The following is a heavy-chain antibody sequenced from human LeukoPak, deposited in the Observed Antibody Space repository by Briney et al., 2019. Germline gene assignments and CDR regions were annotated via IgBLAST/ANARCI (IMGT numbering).Heavy chain of an antibody. CDR3: AREGSDFWSGYSKGYFDY. CDR2: IGSSVSTR. CDR1: GFTFSSYS. Sequence: PTGGSLRLSCAVSGFTFSSYSMNWVRRAPGKGLEWVSYIGSSVSTRYYADSVKGRITITRDNGKHSLYLQMNSLRAEDTAVYYCAREGSDFWSGYSKGYFDYWGQGTLVTVSS. D-gene: IGHD3-3*01. J-gene: IGHJ4*02. V-gene: IGHV3-48*01.